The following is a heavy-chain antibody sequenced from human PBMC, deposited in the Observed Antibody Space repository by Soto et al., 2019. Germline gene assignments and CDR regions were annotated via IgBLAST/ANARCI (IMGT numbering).Heavy chain of an antibody. D-gene: IGHD6-13*01. CDR2: IRSKANSYAT. J-gene: IGHJ4*02. Sequence: PGESLKISCAASGFTFSGSAMHWVRQASGKGLEWVGRIRSKANSYATAYAASVKGRFTISRDDSKNTAYLRMNSLKTEDTDLYYCTSYSNSWYLWGQGTLVTVSS. V-gene: IGHV3-73*01. CDR1: GFTFSGSA. CDR3: TSYSNSWYL.